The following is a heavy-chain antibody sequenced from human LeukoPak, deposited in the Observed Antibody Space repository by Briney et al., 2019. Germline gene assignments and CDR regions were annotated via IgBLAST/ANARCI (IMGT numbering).Heavy chain of an antibody. CDR2: IIPMFGTA. Sequence: SVKVSCKPSGGTFSYYAISWVRQAPGQGPEWMGGIIPMFGTANYAQKFQGRVTITADESTSTAYMELSSLRSEDTAVYYCARDYGIQLWFVDYWGQGTLVTVSS. CDR1: GGTFSYYA. J-gene: IGHJ4*02. V-gene: IGHV1-69*01. CDR3: ARDYGIQLWFVDY. D-gene: IGHD5-18*01.